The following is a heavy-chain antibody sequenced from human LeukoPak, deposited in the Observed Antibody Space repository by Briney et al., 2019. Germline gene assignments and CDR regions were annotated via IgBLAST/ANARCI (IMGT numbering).Heavy chain of an antibody. D-gene: IGHD6-13*01. CDR2: IYYGVST. Sequence: SETLSLTCTVSGGSISSYYWSWIRQPPGKGLEWIGYIYYGVSTNYNPSLKSRVTISLGTSKKQISLKVRSVTAADTAIYYCARLLADNWFDPWGQGTLVTVSS. V-gene: IGHV4-59*08. CDR1: GGSISSYY. CDR3: ARLLADNWFDP. J-gene: IGHJ5*02.